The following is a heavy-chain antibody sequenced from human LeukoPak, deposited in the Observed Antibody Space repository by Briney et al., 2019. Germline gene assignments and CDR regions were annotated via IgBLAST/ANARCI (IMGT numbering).Heavy chain of an antibody. CDR3: ARSVGLHGYYFDY. Sequence: GASVNVSCKASGYTFTSYAMHWVRQAPGQRLEWMGWINAGNGSTKYSQKFQGRVTITRDTSASTAYMELSSLRSEDTAVYYCARSVGLHGYYFDYWGQGTLVTVYS. CDR1: GYTFTSYA. V-gene: IGHV1-3*01. J-gene: IGHJ4*02. D-gene: IGHD3-16*01. CDR2: INAGNGST.